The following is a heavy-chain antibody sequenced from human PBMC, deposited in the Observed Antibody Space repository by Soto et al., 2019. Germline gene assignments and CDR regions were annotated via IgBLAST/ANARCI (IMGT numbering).Heavy chain of an antibody. CDR1: GGTFSSYA. D-gene: IGHD6-13*01. CDR3: ARGLSSSWYGEDNWFAP. Sequence: QVQLVQSGAEVKKPGSSVKVSCKASGGTFSSYAISWVRQAPGQGLEWLGGIIPIFGTANYAQKFQGRVTITADESTSTAYMELSSLRSEATAVYYCARGLSSSWYGEDNWFAPWGQGALVTVSS. J-gene: IGHJ5*02. CDR2: IIPIFGTA. V-gene: IGHV1-69*01.